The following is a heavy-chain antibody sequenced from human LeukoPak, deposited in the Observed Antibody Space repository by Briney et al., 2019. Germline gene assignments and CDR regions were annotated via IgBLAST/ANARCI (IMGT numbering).Heavy chain of an antibody. CDR2: ISSSGSTI. V-gene: IGHV3-11*04. CDR1: GFTFSDYY. J-gene: IGHJ6*03. Sequence: PGGSLRLSCAASGFTFSDYYMSWLRQAPGKGLEWVSYISSSGSTIYYADSVKGRFTISRDNAKNSLYLQMNSLRAEDTAVYYCARSFGAARPDYYYYMDVWGKGTTVTVSS. D-gene: IGHD6-6*01. CDR3: ARSFGAARPDYYYYMDV.